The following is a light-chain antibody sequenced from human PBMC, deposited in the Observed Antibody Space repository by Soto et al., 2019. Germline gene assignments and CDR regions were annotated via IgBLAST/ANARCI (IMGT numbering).Light chain of an antibody. J-gene: IGLJ2*01. CDR1: SSNIGAGYD. Sequence: QSVLTQPPSVSVAPGQRVTISCTGSSSNIGAGYDVHWYQQRPGTAPKLLIYGNSNRPSGVPDRFSGSKSGTSASLAITGLQAEDEADYYCQSYDSSLSGVVFGGGTTLTVL. CDR3: QSYDSSLSGVV. V-gene: IGLV1-40*01. CDR2: GNS.